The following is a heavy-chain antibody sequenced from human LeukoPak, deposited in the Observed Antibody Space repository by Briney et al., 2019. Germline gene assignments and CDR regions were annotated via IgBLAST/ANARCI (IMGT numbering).Heavy chain of an antibody. CDR3: ARCSSWYLEYFQL. V-gene: IGHV3-48*01. J-gene: IGHJ1*01. CDR1: GFIFSNYG. Sequence: GGSLRLSCTASGFIFSNYGMHWVRQAPGKGLEWVSYISSSSSTIYYADSVKGRFTISRDSAKKSLYLQMNSLTVEDTAVYYCARCSSWYLEYFQLWGQGTLVTVSS. D-gene: IGHD6-13*01. CDR2: ISSSSSTI.